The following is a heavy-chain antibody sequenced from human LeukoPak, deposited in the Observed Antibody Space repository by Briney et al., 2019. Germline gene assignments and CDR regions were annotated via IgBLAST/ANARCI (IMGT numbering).Heavy chain of an antibody. CDR1: GYTFTGYY. CDR2: INPNSGGT. D-gene: IGHD3-22*01. V-gene: IGHV1-2*04. Sequence: ASVKVSCKASGYTFTGYYMHWVRQAPGQGLEWMGWINPNSGGTNYAQKFQGWVTMTRDTSISTAYMELSRLRSDDTAVYYCAREIGYYDSSGYSGYYYYYMDVWGKGTTVTVSS. J-gene: IGHJ6*03. CDR3: AREIGYYDSSGYSGYYYYYMDV.